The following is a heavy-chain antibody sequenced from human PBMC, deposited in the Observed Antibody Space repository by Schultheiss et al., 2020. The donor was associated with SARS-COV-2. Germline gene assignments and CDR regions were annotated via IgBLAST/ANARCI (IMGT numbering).Heavy chain of an antibody. J-gene: IGHJ3*02. CDR3: ARDRGVWAFDI. CDR2: IYHSGST. V-gene: IGHV4-34*01. CDR1: GGSFSGYY. Sequence: SETLSLTCAVYGGSFSGYYWSWIRQPPGKGLEWIGEIYHSGSTNYNPSLKSRVTISLDKSKNQFSLKLSSVTAADTALYYCARDRGVWAFDIWGQGTMVTVSS.